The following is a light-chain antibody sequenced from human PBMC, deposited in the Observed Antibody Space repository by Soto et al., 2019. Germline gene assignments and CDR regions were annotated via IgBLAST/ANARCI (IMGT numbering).Light chain of an antibody. CDR1: QSLLHRNGFNY. V-gene: IGKV2-28*01. J-gene: IGKJ1*01. CDR2: LGS. Sequence: DIVMTQSPPSLPVTPGEPASISCRYDQSLLHRNGFNYLDWYLQKPGQSPQLLIYLGSNRASGVPDRFSGSGSGTDFTLKISRVEAEDVGVYYCMQALQTPWTFGQGTKVEIK. CDR3: MQALQTPWT.